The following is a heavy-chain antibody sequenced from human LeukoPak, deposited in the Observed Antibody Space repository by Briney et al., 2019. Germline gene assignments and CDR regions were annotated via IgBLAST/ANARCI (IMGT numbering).Heavy chain of an antibody. CDR3: AKAGSGHYYDY. Sequence: GGSLRLSCAASGFTSSDYYMTWIRQAPGKGLEWVSYISSSSNNIHYANSVRGRFTISRDNAKNSVYPQMNSLRAEDTAIYYCAKAGSGHYYDYWGQGTLVTVSS. J-gene: IGHJ4*02. V-gene: IGHV3-11*01. CDR1: GFTSSDYY. D-gene: IGHD3-22*01. CDR2: ISSSSNNI.